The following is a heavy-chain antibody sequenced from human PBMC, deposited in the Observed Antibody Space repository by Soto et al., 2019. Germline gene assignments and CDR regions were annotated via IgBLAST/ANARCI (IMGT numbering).Heavy chain of an antibody. CDR2: IVGSGTNT. D-gene: IGHD3-22*01. Sequence: GGSLRLSCAASGFTFSTYAMSWVRQAPGKGLEWVSAIVGSGTNTYYADSVKGRFTISRDNSKNTLYLQMNSLRAEDTAVYYCARVSYYDASGYNHWGQGTLVTVSS. CDR1: GFTFSTYA. CDR3: ARVSYYDASGYNH. V-gene: IGHV3-23*01. J-gene: IGHJ5*02.